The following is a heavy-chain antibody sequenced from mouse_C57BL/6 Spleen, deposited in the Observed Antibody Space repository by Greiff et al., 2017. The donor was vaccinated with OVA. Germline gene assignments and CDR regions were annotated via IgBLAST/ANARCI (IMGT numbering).Heavy chain of an antibody. D-gene: IGHD2-3*01. CDR3: ARWAGYYPYYYAMDY. J-gene: IGHJ4*01. V-gene: IGHV1-69*01. CDR1: GYTFTSYW. CDR2: IDPSDSYT. Sequence: QVQLQQPGAELVMPGASVKLSCKASGYTFTSYWMHWVKQRPGQGLEWIGEIDPSDSYTNYNQKFKGKSTLTVDKSSSTAYMQLSSLTSEDSAVYYGARWAGYYPYYYAMDYWGQGTSVTVSS.